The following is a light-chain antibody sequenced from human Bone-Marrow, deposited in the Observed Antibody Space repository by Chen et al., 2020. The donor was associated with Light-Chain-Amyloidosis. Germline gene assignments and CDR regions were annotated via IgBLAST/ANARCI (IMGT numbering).Light chain of an antibody. Sequence: QCPLTQPASVTGSPGQSITISCTGTSSDVGGYDIVSWYRQHPGKAPKLLIFEVTKRPSGVSNRFSGSKSGNTASLTISGLRTEDAADYYCCAYRGGSFPYVFGPGTKVTVL. CDR2: EVT. CDR3: CAYRGGSFPYV. V-gene: IGLV2-23*02. J-gene: IGLJ1*01. CDR1: SSDVGGYDI.